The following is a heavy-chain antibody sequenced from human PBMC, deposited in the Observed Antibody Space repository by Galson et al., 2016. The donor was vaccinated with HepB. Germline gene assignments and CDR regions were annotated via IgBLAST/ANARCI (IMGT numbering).Heavy chain of an antibody. J-gene: IGHJ2*01. D-gene: IGHD1-14*01. V-gene: IGHV3-23*01. CDR2: ISASGLST. CDR3: ARGGPQWPTSYFDL. CDR1: GFAFSSYA. Sequence: SLRLSCAASGFAFSSYAMSWVRQAPGKGLEWVSGISASGLSTFYADAVKGRFIISRDNAKNTLYVQMNSLTAEDTAVYFCARGGPQWPTSYFDLWGRGTLVTVSS.